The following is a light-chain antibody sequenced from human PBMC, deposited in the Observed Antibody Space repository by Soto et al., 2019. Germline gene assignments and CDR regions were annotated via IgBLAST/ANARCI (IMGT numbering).Light chain of an antibody. CDR1: SSNIGNNY. CDR3: ASWESSLTAGL. V-gene: IGLV1-51*02. Sequence: QSVLTQPPSVSAAPGQRVTISCSGSSSNIGNNYVSWYQQLPGTAPKLLIYEDNKRPSGIPDRFSVSKSGTSATLGITGLQTGDEADYYCASWESSLTAGLFVGGTKLTVL. CDR2: EDN. J-gene: IGLJ2*01.